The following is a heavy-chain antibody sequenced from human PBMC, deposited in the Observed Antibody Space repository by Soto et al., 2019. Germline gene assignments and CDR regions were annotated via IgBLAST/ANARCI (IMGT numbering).Heavy chain of an antibody. D-gene: IGHD2-21*02. Sequence: GGSLRLSCAASGFIFSSYNLNWVRQAAGKGLEWVSYISSSGNTIYYSDSVKGRFTFSRDNGKNSLFLQMNSLREEDTAVYYCAKETPLAYCGGDCYPNYYYYGMDVWGQGTTVTVSS. CDR2: ISSSGNTI. J-gene: IGHJ6*02. V-gene: IGHV3-48*02. CDR1: GFIFSSYN. CDR3: AKETPLAYCGGDCYPNYYYYGMDV.